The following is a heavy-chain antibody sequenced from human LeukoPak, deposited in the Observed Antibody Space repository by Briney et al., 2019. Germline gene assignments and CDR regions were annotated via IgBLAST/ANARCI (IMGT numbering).Heavy chain of an antibody. V-gene: IGHV1-2*02. CDR1: GYTFTGYY. Sequence: ASVKVSCKASGYTFTGYYMHWVRQAPGQGLEWMGWINPNSGGTNYAQKFQGRVTMTRDTSISTAYMELSRLRSDDTAVYYCARYPDLQNTAAEYFQHWGQGTLVTVSS. CDR3: ARYPDLQNTAAEYFQH. CDR2: INPNSGGT. D-gene: IGHD2/OR15-2a*01. J-gene: IGHJ1*01.